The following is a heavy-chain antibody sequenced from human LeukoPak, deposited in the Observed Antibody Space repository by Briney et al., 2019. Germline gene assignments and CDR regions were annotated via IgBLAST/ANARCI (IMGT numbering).Heavy chain of an antibody. CDR3: ARIRDGYYDAYDL. CDR2: INPDGGNT. CDR1: GYTFTNSY. Sequence: GASVKVSCKASGYTFTNSYIHWVRQAPGQVLEWMGLINPDGGNTNYAQNFQGRVTLTRDTSTSTVYMELSSLRSEDTAIYYCARIRDGYYDAYDLWGQGTVVTVPS. V-gene: IGHV1-46*01. D-gene: IGHD5-24*01. J-gene: IGHJ3*01.